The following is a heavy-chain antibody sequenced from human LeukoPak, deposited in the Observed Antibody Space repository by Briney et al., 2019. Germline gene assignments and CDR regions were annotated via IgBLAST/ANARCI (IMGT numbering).Heavy chain of an antibody. V-gene: IGHV3-30-3*01. J-gene: IGHJ5*02. CDR2: ISYDGSNK. CDR1: EFTFRTYA. D-gene: IGHD3-3*01. CDR3: ARENFWSGYYTWFDP. Sequence: GGSLKLSVQASEFTFRTYAINGVRKPPAKGLEGVAVISYDGSNKYYADSVKGRFTISRDNSKNTLYLQMNSLRAEDTAVYYCARENFWSGYYTWFDPWGQGTLVTVSS.